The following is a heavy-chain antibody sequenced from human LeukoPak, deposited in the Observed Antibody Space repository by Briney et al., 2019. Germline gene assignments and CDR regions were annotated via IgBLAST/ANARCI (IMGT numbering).Heavy chain of an antibody. J-gene: IGHJ6*02. CDR2: INHSGST. Sequence: SETLSLTCTVSGGSISSGGYYWSWIRQPPGKGLEWIGEINHSGSTNYNPSLKSRVTISVDTSKNQFSLKLSSVTAADTAVYYCARDNYDFWCGSSYGMDVWGQGTTVTVSS. CDR1: GGSISSGGYY. V-gene: IGHV4-39*07. CDR3: ARDNYDFWCGSSYGMDV. D-gene: IGHD3-3*01.